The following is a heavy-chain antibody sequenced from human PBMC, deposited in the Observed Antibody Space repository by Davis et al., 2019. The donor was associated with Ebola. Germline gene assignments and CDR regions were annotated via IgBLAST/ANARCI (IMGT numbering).Heavy chain of an antibody. J-gene: IGHJ6*02. Sequence: GESLKISCAASGLPFSSYSMSWVRQAPGKGLEWVSSIGSRSYNKYYADSVKGRFIISRDNAKNSLYLHMNSLRAEDTAVYYCARSNVWGQGTTVTVSS. CDR3: ARSNV. CDR1: GLPFSSYS. V-gene: IGHV3-21*01. CDR2: IGSRSYNK.